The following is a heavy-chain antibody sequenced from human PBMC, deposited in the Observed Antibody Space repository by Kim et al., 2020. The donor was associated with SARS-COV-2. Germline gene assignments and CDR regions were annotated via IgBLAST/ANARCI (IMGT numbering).Heavy chain of an antibody. CDR1: GFKFTDYA. D-gene: IGHD4-17*01. CDR3: AKERGYGDSGHFDY. CDR2: VAGSE. J-gene: IGHJ4*02. V-gene: IGHV3-23*01. Sequence: GGSLRLSCATSGFKFTDYAVAWVRQAPGKGLEWVASVAGSEYYADSVKGRFTISRDISKSTVYLEMNNLRADDTALYYCAKERGYGDSGHFDYWGQGALVAVSS.